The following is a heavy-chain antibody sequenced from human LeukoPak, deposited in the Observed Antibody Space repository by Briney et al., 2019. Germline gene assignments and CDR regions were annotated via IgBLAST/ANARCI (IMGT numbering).Heavy chain of an antibody. CDR2: MNRNSGNT. CDR1: GFTFTSYD. CDR3: VVGIAAAGRTDYYYYYGMYV. D-gene: IGHD6-13*01. J-gene: IGHJ6*02. V-gene: IGHV1-8*01. Sequence: RGSVRLSCTASGFTFTSYDMNWVRQATGKGLEWVGCMNRNSGNTGYADTVKGRFTITRNNSMNTPYMELSSLRSEDTAVYYCVVGIAAAGRTDYYYYYGMYVWGQGTTVTVSS.